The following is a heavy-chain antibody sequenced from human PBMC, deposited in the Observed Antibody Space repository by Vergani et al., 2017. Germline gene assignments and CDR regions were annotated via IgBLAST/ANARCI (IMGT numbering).Heavy chain of an antibody. CDR1: GGSFSGYY. Sequence: QVQLQQWGAGLLKPSETLSLTCAVYGGSFSGYYWSWIRQPPGKGLEWIGVINHSVSTNYNPSLKGGVTISVDTSKNQFSLKLSSVTAADTAVYYCARGLESWDQLLYYFDYWGQGTLVTVSS. CDR2: INHSVST. J-gene: IGHJ4*02. CDR3: ARGLESWDQLLYYFDY. V-gene: IGHV4-34*01. D-gene: IGHD2-2*01.